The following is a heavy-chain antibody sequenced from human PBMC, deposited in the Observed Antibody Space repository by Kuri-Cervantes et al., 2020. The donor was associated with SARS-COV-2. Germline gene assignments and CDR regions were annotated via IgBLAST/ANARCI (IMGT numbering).Heavy chain of an antibody. J-gene: IGHJ5*02. Sequence: KVSCKGSGYSFTSYWIGWVRQMPGKGLEWMGIIYPGDSDTRYSPSFQGQVTISADKSISTAYLQWSSLKASDTAMYYCARDATIFGVVKSWFDPWGQGTLVTVSS. CDR3: ARDATIFGVVKSWFDP. D-gene: IGHD3-3*01. CDR2: IYPGDSDT. V-gene: IGHV5-51*01. CDR1: GYSFTSYW.